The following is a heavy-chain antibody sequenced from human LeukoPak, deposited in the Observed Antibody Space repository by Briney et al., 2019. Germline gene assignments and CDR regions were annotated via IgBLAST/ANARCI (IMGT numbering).Heavy chain of an antibody. V-gene: IGHV6-1*01. CDR2: TYYRSKWYN. Sequence: SQTLSLTCAISGDSVSSNSAAWNWIRQSPSRGLEWLGRTYYRSKWYNDYAVSVKSRITINPDTSKNQFSLQLNSVTPEDTAVYYCARERTDPYSYSSSWYVDSSGWIFDYWGQGTLVTVSS. J-gene: IGHJ4*02. CDR3: ARERTDPYSYSSSWYVDSSGWIFDY. D-gene: IGHD6-13*01. CDR1: GDSVSSNSAA.